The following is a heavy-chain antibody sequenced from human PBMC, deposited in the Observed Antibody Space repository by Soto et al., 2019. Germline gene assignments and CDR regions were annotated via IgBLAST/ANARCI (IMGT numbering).Heavy chain of an antibody. CDR2: ISSSSSYI. CDR1: GFTFSSYS. Sequence: EVQLVESGGGLVKPGGSLRLSCAASGFTFSSYSMNRVRQAPGKGLEWVSSISSSSSYIYYADSVKGRFTISRDNAKNSLYLQMNSLRAEDTAVYYCARDWAYCSGGSCYHDAFDIWGQGTMVTVSS. J-gene: IGHJ3*02. V-gene: IGHV3-21*01. D-gene: IGHD2-15*01. CDR3: ARDWAYCSGGSCYHDAFDI.